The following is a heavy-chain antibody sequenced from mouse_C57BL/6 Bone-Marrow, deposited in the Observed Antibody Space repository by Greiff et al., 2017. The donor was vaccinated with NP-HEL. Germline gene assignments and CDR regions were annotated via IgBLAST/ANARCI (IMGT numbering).Heavy chain of an antibody. CDR3: ARRDNNGPYYFDY. D-gene: IGHD1-3*01. J-gene: IGHJ2*01. CDR2: IYPGDGDT. CDR1: GYAFSSSW. V-gene: IGHV1-82*01. Sequence: VQLQQSGPELVKPGASVKISCKASGYAFSSSWMNWVKQRPGKGLEWIGRIYPGDGDTNYNGKFKGKATLTADKSSSTAYMQLSSLTSEDSADYVCARRDNNGPYYFDYWGQGTTLTVSA.